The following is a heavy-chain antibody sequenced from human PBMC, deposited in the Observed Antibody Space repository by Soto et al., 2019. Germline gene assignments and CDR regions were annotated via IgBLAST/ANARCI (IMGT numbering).Heavy chain of an antibody. CDR1: GYTFTSYY. D-gene: IGHD3-10*01. Sequence: QVQLVQSGAEVKKTGASVKVSCKASGYTFTSYYMHWVRQAPGQGLEWRGIINPSGGSTSYAQKFQDRVTMTRDTSTRTVYMERSSLRSEDTAVYYCAREGRFGELLSAFDIWGQGTMVTVSS. V-gene: IGHV1-46*01. CDR2: INPSGGST. CDR3: AREGRFGELLSAFDI. J-gene: IGHJ3*02.